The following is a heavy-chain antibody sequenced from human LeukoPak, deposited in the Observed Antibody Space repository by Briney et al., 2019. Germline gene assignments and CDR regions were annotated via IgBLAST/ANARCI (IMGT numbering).Heavy chain of an antibody. D-gene: IGHD2-8*01. V-gene: IGHV3-23*01. Sequence: GGSLRLSCAASGFSFGSYVMSWVRQAPGKGLEWVSTITTNSVGTYYADSVKGRFTISRDNTKNTLYLQMNSLRAEDTATYYCRAYTYATDFWGQGTLVAVSS. CDR3: RAYTYATDF. CDR1: GFSFGSYV. CDR2: ITTNSVGT. J-gene: IGHJ4*02.